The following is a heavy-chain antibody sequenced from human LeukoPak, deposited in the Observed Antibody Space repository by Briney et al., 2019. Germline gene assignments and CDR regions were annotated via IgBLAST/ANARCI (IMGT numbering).Heavy chain of an antibody. J-gene: IGHJ5*02. Sequence: PGRSLRLSCAASGFTFDDYAMHWVRQAPGKGLEWVSGISWNSGSIGYADSVKGRFTISRDNAKNSLYLQMNSLRAEDMALYYCAKEGLGYSYGNWFDPWGQGTLVTVSS. V-gene: IGHV3-9*03. CDR2: ISWNSGSI. CDR3: AKEGLGYSYGNWFDP. D-gene: IGHD5-18*01. CDR1: GFTFDDYA.